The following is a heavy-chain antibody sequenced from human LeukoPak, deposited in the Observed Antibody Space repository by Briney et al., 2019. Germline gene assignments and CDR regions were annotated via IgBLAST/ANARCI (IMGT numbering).Heavy chain of an antibody. Sequence: PSETLSLTCTVSGGSISSGSYYWSWIRQPAGKGLEWIGRIYTSGSTNYNPSLKSRVTISVDTSKNQFSLKLSSVTAADTAVYYCARDSGCSSTSCSLGIAFDIWGQGTMVTVSS. CDR2: IYTSGST. D-gene: IGHD2-2*01. CDR1: GGSISSGSYY. V-gene: IGHV4-61*02. J-gene: IGHJ3*02. CDR3: ARDSGCSSTSCSLGIAFDI.